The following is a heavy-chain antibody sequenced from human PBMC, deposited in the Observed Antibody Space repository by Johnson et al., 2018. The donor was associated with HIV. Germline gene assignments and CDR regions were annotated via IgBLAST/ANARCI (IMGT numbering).Heavy chain of an antibody. CDR2: IKQDGSEK. Sequence: VQLVESGGGLVQPGGSLRLSCAASGFTFSSYWMSWVRQAPGKGLEWVANIKQDGSEKYYVDSVKGRFTISRDNAKNSLYLQMNSLRAEDTAVYYCARDQGIIVTDASDIWGQGTMVTVAS. CDR3: ARDQGIIVTDASDI. CDR1: GFTFSSYW. V-gene: IGHV3-7*01. D-gene: IGHD1-26*01. J-gene: IGHJ3*02.